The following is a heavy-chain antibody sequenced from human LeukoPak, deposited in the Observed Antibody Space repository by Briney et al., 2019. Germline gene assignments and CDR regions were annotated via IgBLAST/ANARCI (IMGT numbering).Heavy chain of an antibody. CDR2: ISSSSSYI. CDR1: GFTFSSYS. D-gene: IGHD2-8*01. V-gene: IGHV3-21*01. Sequence: GGSLRLSCAASGFTFSSYSMNWVRQAPGKGLGWVPSISSSSSYIYYADSVKGRFTISRDNAKNSLYLQMNSLRAEDTAVYYCARDANSHVLMVPLDYWGQETLVTVSS. J-gene: IGHJ4*02. CDR3: ARDANSHVLMVPLDY.